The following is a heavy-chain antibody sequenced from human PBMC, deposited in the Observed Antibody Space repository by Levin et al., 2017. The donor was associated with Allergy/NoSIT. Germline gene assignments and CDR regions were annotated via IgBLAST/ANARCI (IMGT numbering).Heavy chain of an antibody. CDR1: EFSFYTYA. CDR2: ISNSGGST. CDR3: AKGPPYAAFYNGMDV. J-gene: IGHJ6*02. V-gene: IGHV3-23*01. Sequence: PGGSLRLSCVVSEFSFYTYAMSWVRQAPGKGLEWVSSISNSGGSTYFAVSVKGRFTISRDNSKNALYLQMNSLRAEDTAVYYCAKGPPYAAFYNGMDVWGQGTTVTVSS. D-gene: IGHD3-16*01.